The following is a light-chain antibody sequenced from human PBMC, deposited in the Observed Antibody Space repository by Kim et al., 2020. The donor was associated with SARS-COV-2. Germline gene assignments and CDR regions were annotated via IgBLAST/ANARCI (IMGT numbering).Light chain of an antibody. V-gene: IGLV2-14*03. CDR2: DVS. Sequence: SITIPCAGTSTDVVGYNSVSWYQQHPGKAPKLMIYDVSNRPSGVSNRFSGSKSDNTASLTISGLQAEDEADYFCSSYTGTTTSVLFGGGTQLTVL. CDR1: STDVVGYNS. J-gene: IGLJ2*01. CDR3: SSYTGTTTSVL.